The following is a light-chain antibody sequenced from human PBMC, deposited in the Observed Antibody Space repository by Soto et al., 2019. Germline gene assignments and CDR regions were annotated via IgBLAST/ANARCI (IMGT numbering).Light chain of an antibody. CDR1: PTISNR. V-gene: IGKV1-5*03. CDR2: KAS. Sequence: DIQMTQSPSTWSGSVGTSTTITCRASPTISNRLAWSQQKRGKAPKLLIYKASTLKSGVPSRFSGSGSGPDVTLTVNTLQPEDFATYSCQQSYSTPFTFGGGSKVDI. J-gene: IGKJ4*01. CDR3: QQSYSTPFT.